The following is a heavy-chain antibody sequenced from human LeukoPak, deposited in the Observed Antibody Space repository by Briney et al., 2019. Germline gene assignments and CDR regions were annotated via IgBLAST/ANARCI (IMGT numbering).Heavy chain of an antibody. CDR1: GFTFSSYFW. V-gene: IGHV3-74*01. Sequence: PGGSLRLSCAASGFTFSSYFWMHWVRQAPGKGLVWVSRIKSDGSSSTYADSVKGRFTISRDNAKNSLYLQMNTVRAEDTAVYYCVRDLDLGGYSSFEYWGQGTLVTVSS. J-gene: IGHJ4*02. D-gene: IGHD4-23*01. CDR2: IKSDGSSS. CDR3: VRDLDLGGYSSFEY.